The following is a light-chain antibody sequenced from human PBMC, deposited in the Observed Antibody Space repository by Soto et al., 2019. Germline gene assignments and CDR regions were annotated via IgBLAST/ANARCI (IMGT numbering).Light chain of an antibody. CDR2: GAS. CDR1: QSVRTN. Sequence: EIVMTQSPATLSVFPGERATLSCRASQSVRTNLAWFQHKPGQAPRLLIYGASFRATGVPARFTGSGSGTEFTLTIISLQSDDFAVYCCKQCDDWPHFSFGHGTKVEIK. J-gene: IGKJ3*01. CDR3: KQCDDWPHFS. V-gene: IGKV3-15*01.